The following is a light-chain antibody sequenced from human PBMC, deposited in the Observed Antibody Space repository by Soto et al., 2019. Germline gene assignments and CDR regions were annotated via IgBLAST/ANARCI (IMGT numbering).Light chain of an antibody. J-gene: IGKJ1*01. V-gene: IGKV1-5*01. Sequence: DIQMTQSPSTLSASVGDRVTITCRASQSISSWLAWYQQKPGEAPKLLIYDASSLESGVPSRFSGSGSGTEFTLTISSLQPDDFATYYCQQYNSYSPTFGQWIKVEIK. CDR2: DAS. CDR1: QSISSW. CDR3: QQYNSYSPT.